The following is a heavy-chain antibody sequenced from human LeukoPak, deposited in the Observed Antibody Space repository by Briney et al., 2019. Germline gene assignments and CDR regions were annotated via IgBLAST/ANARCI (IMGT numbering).Heavy chain of an antibody. V-gene: IGHV3-15*07. CDR1: DFTFSNAW. CDR3: TPQYSYGPPYFDY. CDR2: IKSKTDGGTT. D-gene: IGHD5-18*01. J-gene: IGHJ4*02. Sequence: KPGGSLRLSCAASDFTFSNAWMNWVRQAPGKGLEWVGRIKSKTDGGTTDYAAPVKGRFTISRDDSKNTLYLQMNSLKTEDTAVYYCTPQYSYGPPYFDYWGQGTLVTVSS.